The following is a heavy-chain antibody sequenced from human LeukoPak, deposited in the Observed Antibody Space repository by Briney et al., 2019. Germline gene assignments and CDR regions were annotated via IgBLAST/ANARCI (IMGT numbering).Heavy chain of an antibody. V-gene: IGHV3-30*02. CDR1: GFPFSTND. CDR2: IRYDGSNK. Sequence: GGSLRLSCAASGFPFSTNDMTWVRQAQGKGLEWVAFIRYDGSNKYYADSVKGRFTISRDNSKNTLYLQMNSLRAEDTAVYYCAKDWRRGSGFDYWGQGTLVTVSS. J-gene: IGHJ4*02. D-gene: IGHD3-10*01. CDR3: AKDWRRGSGFDY.